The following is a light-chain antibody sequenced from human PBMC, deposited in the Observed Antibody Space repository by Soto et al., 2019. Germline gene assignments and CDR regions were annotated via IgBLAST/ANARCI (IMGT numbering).Light chain of an antibody. Sequence: DIQMTQSPSTLSASVGDRVTVTCRASQSISRWLVWYQQKPGEAPKLVIYDASSLESGVPSRFSGSGSGTEFTLTISTLQADDCATYYCQQYLSYPLGFGGGTKVEVK. CDR2: DAS. J-gene: IGKJ4*02. CDR3: QQYLSYPLG. CDR1: QSISRW. V-gene: IGKV1-5*01.